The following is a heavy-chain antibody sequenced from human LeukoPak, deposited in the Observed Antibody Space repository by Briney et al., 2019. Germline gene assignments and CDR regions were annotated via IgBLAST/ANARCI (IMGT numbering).Heavy chain of an antibody. CDR3: ARGSWDF. CDR2: ISTSGSTI. D-gene: IGHD3-10*01. Sequence: GGSLRLSCAASGFTFSSYEFNWVRQAPGKGLEWVSYISTSGSTIYYADSVKGRFTFSRDNARKSVYLQMNSLRAEDTAVYYCARGSWDFWGQGTLVTVSS. CDR1: GFTFSSYE. V-gene: IGHV3-48*03. J-gene: IGHJ4*02.